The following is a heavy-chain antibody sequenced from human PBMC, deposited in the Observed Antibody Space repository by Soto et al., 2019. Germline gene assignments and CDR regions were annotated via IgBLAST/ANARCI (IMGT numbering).Heavy chain of an antibody. CDR3: ARAYYDFWSGYPEFLNWFDP. J-gene: IGHJ5*02. Sequence: QVQLVQSGAEVKKPGSSVKVSCKASGGTFSSYAISWVRQAPGQGLEWMGGIIPIFGTANYAQKFQGRVTITADESTSTAYMELSSLRSEDRAVYYCARAYYDFWSGYPEFLNWFDPWGQGTRVTVSS. CDR1: GGTFSSYA. CDR2: IIPIFGTA. V-gene: IGHV1-69*01. D-gene: IGHD3-3*01.